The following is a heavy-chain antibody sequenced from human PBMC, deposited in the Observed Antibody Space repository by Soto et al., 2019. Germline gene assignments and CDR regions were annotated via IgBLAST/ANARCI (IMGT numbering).Heavy chain of an antibody. V-gene: IGHV3-48*02. CDR3: AREGVATICGDS. CDR2: IDSSSGTI. J-gene: IGHJ4*02. D-gene: IGHD5-12*01. CDR1: GFTFSRYS. Sequence: EVQLVASGGGLVQHGGSLRVSCAASGFTFSRYSMNWVRQAPGKGLEWLSYIDSSSGTIYYADSVKGRFIISRDNGKNSLYLQMNSLRDEDTAVYYCAREGVATICGDSWGQGILVTVSS.